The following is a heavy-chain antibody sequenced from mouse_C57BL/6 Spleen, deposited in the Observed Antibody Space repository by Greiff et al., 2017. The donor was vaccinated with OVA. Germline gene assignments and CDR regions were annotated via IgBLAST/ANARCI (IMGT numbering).Heavy chain of an antibody. CDR1: GYSFTGYY. J-gene: IGHJ4*01. CDR3: YPYAMDY. Sequence: EVQLQQSGPELVKPGASVKISCKASGYSFTGYYMNWVKQSPEKSLEWIGEINPSTGGTTYNQKFKAKATLTVDKSSSTAYMQLKSLTSEDSAVYYCYPYAMDYWGQGTSVTVSS. CDR2: INPSTGGT. V-gene: IGHV1-42*01.